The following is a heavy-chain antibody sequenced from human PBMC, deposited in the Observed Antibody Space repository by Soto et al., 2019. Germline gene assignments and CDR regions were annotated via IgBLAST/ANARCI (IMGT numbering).Heavy chain of an antibody. Sequence: EVQLVESGGGLVQPGGSLRLSCAASGFTFSSYSMNWVRQAPGKGLEWVSYISSSSSTIYYADSVKGRFTISRDNAKNSLYLQMKSLRAEDTAVYYCARGAFYGSGTFSYYYYYMDVWGKGTTVTVSS. D-gene: IGHD3-10*01. CDR3: ARGAFYGSGTFSYYYYYMDV. CDR1: GFTFSSYS. J-gene: IGHJ6*03. CDR2: ISSSSSTI. V-gene: IGHV3-48*01.